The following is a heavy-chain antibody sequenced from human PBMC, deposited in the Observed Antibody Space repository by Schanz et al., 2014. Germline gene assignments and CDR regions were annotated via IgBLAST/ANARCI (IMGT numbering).Heavy chain of an antibody. J-gene: IGHJ4*02. V-gene: IGHV3-23*04. CDR3: ARKVVATIGGYYDN. D-gene: IGHD5-12*01. Sequence: EVQLVESGGGLVQPGGSLRLSCAASGFTFSSYSMNWVRQAPGKGLEWVSAISGGGGTTYYADSVKGRFTISRDNSKNTLFLQMNSLRAEDTAVYYCARKVVATIGGYYDNWGQGTLVIVSS. CDR1: GFTFSSYS. CDR2: ISGGGGTT.